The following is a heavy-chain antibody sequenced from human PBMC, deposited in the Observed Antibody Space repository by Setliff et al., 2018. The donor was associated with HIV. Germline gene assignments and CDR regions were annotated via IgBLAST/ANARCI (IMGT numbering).Heavy chain of an antibody. CDR3: SRGTFGGVIAQYYFDY. J-gene: IGHJ4*02. CDR2: ISTFRGT. V-gene: IGHV4-4*09. CDR1: GDSVSDYY. Sequence: SETLSLTCSVSGDSVSDYYWSWIRQPPGKGLEWIGDISTFRGTNYSPSLQSRVTISMDTSKNQLSLNLSSATAADTAVYYCSRGTFGGVIAQYYFDYWGQGALVTVSS. D-gene: IGHD3-16*02.